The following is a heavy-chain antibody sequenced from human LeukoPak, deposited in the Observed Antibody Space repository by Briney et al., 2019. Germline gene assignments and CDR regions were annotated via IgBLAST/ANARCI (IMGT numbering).Heavy chain of an antibody. CDR1: GFTFSSYA. J-gene: IGHJ4*02. CDR2: IKQDGSEK. V-gene: IGHV3-7*01. Sequence: QPGGSLRLSCAASGFTFSSYAMSWVRQAPGKGLEWVANIKQDGSEKYYVDSVKGRFTISRDNAKNSLYLQMNSLRAEDTAVYYCARTTLEMATIGEYWGQGTLVTVSS. CDR3: ARTTLEMATIGEY. D-gene: IGHD5-24*01.